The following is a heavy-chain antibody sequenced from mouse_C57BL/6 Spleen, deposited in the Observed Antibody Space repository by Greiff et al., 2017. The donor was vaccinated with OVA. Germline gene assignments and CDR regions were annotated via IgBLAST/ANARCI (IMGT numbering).Heavy chain of an antibody. Sequence: VKLQQSGAELVKPGASVKLSCKASGYTFTSYWMHWVKQRPGQGLEWIGMIHPNSGSTNYNEKFKSKATLTVDKSSSTAYMQLSSLTSEDSAVYYCASGTVGYFDVWGTGTTVTVSS. D-gene: IGHD1-1*01. V-gene: IGHV1-64*01. CDR3: ASGTVGYFDV. CDR2: IHPNSGST. CDR1: GYTFTSYW. J-gene: IGHJ1*03.